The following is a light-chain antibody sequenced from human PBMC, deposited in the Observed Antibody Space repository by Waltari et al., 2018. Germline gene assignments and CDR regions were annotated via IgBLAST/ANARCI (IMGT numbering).Light chain of an antibody. Sequence: QSALSQPASVSGSPGQSITISCSGTNTDVGGSNFVSWYQQYPDKAPKVIIFDTDRPSGVSHRFSGSKFGNTASLTISGLHAEDEADYYCCSYTRSSTYVFGTGTKVTVL. J-gene: IGLJ1*01. CDR2: DT. CDR1: NTDVGGSNF. V-gene: IGLV2-14*03. CDR3: CSYTRSSTYV.